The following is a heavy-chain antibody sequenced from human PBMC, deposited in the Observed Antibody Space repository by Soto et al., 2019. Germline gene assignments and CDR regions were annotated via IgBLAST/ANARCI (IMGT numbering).Heavy chain of an antibody. CDR3: ARGGIVGATTPPH. CDR1: GEFISGSFHY. CDR2: VYYSGST. J-gene: IGHJ1*01. Sequence: SETLSLPCTVSGEFISGSFHYWGWIRQPPGKGLEWIGSVYYSGSTHYNPSLKSRVTISVDTFKNQFSLKLSSVTAADTAVYYCARGGIVGATTPPHWGQGTLVTVSS. V-gene: IGHV4-39*01. D-gene: IGHD1-26*01.